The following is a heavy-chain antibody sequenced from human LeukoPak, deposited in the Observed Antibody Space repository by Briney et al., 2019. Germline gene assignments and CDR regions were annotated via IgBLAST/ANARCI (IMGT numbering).Heavy chain of an antibody. V-gene: IGHV3-33*01. Sequence: GGSLRLSCVAPGFTFRSHGMHWVRQAPGKGLEWVAVIWYDGSNEYFADSVKGRFTISRDNSKNILYLQMNSLRAEDTAVYYCARDLPMGSFWGQGTLVTVSS. CDR3: ARDLPMGSF. J-gene: IGHJ4*02. CDR1: GFTFRSHG. D-gene: IGHD3-16*01. CDR2: IWYDGSNE.